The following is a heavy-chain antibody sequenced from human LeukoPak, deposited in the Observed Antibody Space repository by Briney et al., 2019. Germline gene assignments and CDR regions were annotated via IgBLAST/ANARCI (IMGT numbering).Heavy chain of an antibody. Sequence: SETLSLTCTVSGGSISSYYWSWIRQPPGKGLEWIGYIYYSGSTNYNPSLKSRVTISVDTSKNQFSLKLSSVTAADTAVYYCARDMAPRATTYHYYYGMDVWGQGTTVTVSS. V-gene: IGHV4-59*01. CDR2: IYYSGST. CDR3: ARDMAPRATTYHYYYGMDV. D-gene: IGHD5-12*01. CDR1: GGSISSYY. J-gene: IGHJ6*02.